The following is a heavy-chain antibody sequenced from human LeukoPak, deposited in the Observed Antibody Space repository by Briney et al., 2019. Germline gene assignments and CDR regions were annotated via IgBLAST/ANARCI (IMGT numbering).Heavy chain of an antibody. CDR1: GYTFTSYG. J-gene: IGHJ4*02. Sequence: ASVKVSCKASGYTFTSYGISWVRQAPGQGLEWMGWISAYNGNTNYAQKLQGRVTMTTDTSTSTAYMELRSLRSDDTAVYYCAREGYDILTGYSYYFDYWGQGTLVTVSS. CDR3: AREGYDILTGYSYYFDY. CDR2: ISAYNGNT. V-gene: IGHV1-18*01. D-gene: IGHD3-9*01.